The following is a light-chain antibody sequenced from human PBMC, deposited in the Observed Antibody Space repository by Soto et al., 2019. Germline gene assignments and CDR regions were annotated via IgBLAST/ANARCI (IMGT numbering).Light chain of an antibody. V-gene: IGKV1-39*01. J-gene: IGKJ2*01. CDR3: QESYSTPYMYT. CDR2: AAS. Sequence: DIRMTQSPSSLSASVGDRVTITCRASQSINNYLNWYQQKPGKAPKLLIYAASSLQSGVPSRFXXSGSGTDFTLTISNLQPEDFATYYCQESYSTPYMYTFGQGTKLEIK. CDR1: QSINNY.